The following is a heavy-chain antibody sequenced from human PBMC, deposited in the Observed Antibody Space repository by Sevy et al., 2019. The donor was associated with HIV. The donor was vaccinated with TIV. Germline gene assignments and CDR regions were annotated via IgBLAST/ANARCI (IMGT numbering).Heavy chain of an antibody. CDR1: GDSITSGAFS. J-gene: IGHJ3*02. Sequence: SETLSLTCSVSGDSITSGAFSWNWIRQPPGKGLEWIGYIYHTGNTHYSPSLKSRLTISVDRSKNQFSLNLTSVTAADTAVYYCARDGGTLTLPGSFDIWGQGTMVTVSS. D-gene: IGHD4-17*01. CDR2: IYHTGNT. CDR3: ARDGGTLTLPGSFDI. V-gene: IGHV4-30-2*01.